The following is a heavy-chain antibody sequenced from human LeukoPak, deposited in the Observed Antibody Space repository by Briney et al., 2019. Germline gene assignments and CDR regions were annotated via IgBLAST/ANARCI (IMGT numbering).Heavy chain of an antibody. D-gene: IGHD1-14*01. J-gene: IGHJ4*02. Sequence: GGSLRLSCAASGFTFSSSWMSWVRRAPGKGLEWVANIRQDGNEKYFADSVKGRFTISRGNAKNSLFLQINSLRAEDTAVYYCARDRTGAGLDYWGQGTLVTVSS. CDR2: IRQDGNEK. CDR3: ARDRTGAGLDY. CDR1: GFTFSSSW. V-gene: IGHV3-7*03.